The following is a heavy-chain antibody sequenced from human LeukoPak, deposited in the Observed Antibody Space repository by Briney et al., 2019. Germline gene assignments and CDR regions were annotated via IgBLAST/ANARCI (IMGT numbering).Heavy chain of an antibody. Sequence: PGGSLRLSCAASGFTFSSYAMSWVRQAPGKGLEWVSAISGSGGSTYYADSVKGRFTISRDNSKNTLYLQMNSLRAEDTAVYYCAEAGPIGYCSSTSCYEGGTFDYWGQGTLVTVSS. V-gene: IGHV3-23*01. CDR2: ISGSGGST. CDR3: AEAGPIGYCSSTSCYEGGTFDY. D-gene: IGHD2-2*01. CDR1: GFTFSSYA. J-gene: IGHJ4*02.